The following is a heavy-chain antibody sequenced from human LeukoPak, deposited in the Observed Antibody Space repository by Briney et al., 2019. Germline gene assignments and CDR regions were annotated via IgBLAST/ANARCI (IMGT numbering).Heavy chain of an antibody. V-gene: IGHV3-30*18. CDR3: AKDRNRKYSSSCYDY. CDR2: ISYDGSNK. CDR1: GFTFSSYG. Sequence: GGSLRLSCAASGFTFSSYGMHWVRQAPGKGLEWVAVISYDGSNKYYADSVKGRFTISRDNSKNTLYLQMNSLRAEDTAVYYCAKDRNRKYSSSCYDYWGQGTLVTVSS. J-gene: IGHJ4*02. D-gene: IGHD6-13*01.